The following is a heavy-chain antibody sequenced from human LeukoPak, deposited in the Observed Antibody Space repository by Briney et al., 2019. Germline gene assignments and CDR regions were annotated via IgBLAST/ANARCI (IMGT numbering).Heavy chain of an antibody. CDR3: TTAYGLEWLLPVDY. D-gene: IGHD3-3*01. CDR1: GFTFSNAW. V-gene: IGHV3-15*01. CDR2: IKSKTDGGTT. J-gene: IGHJ4*02. Sequence: GGSLRLSCAASGFTFSNAWMSWVRQAPGKGLEWVGRIKSKTDGGTTDYAAPVKGRFTISRDDSKNTLYLQMNSLKTEDTAVYSCTTAYGLEWLLPVDYWGQGTLVTVSS.